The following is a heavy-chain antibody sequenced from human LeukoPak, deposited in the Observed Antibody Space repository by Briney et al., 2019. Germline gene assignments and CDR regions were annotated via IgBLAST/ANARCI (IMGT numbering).Heavy chain of an antibody. CDR3: ASAGNYYDSSGYYPESNWFDP. D-gene: IGHD3-22*01. CDR1: GYTFTSYY. J-gene: IGHJ5*02. CDR2: INPSGGST. V-gene: IGHV1-46*01. Sequence: ASVKVSCKASGYTFTSYYMHWVRQAPGQGLEWMGIINPSGGSTSYAQKFQGRVTMTRDTSTSTVYMELSSLRSEDTAVYYCASAGNYYDSSGYYPESNWFDPWGQGTLVTVSS.